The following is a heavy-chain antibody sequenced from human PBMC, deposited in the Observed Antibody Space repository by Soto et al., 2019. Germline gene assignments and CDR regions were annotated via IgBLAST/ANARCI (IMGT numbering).Heavy chain of an antibody. Sequence: PGGSLRLSCAASGFTFSSYGMHWVRQAPGKGLEWVSYISSSGSTIYYADSVKGRFTISRDNAKNSLYLQMNSLRAEDTAVYYCARGPPTRIVVLIPNYFDYWGQGTRVTVSS. CDR2: ISSSGSTI. CDR1: GFTFSSYG. D-gene: IGHD3-22*01. V-gene: IGHV3-48*01. CDR3: ARGPPTRIVVLIPNYFDY. J-gene: IGHJ4*02.